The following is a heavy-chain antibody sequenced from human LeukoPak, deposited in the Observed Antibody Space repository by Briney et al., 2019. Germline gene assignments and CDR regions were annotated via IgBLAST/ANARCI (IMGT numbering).Heavy chain of an antibody. D-gene: IGHD6-19*01. J-gene: IGHJ4*02. CDR2: INHTGST. CDR3: ARVLLRSGWYGGNYFDY. Sequence: KPSETLSLTCAVYGGSFSGYYWSWIRQPPGKGLEWIGEINHTGSTNYNPSLKSRVTISVDTSKNQFSLKLSSVTAADTAVYYCARVLLRSGWYGGNYFDYWGQGTLVTVSS. V-gene: IGHV4-34*01. CDR1: GGSFSGYY.